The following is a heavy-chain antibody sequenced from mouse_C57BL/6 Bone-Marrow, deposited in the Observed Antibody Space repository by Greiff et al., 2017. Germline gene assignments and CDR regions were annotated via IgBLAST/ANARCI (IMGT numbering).Heavy chain of an antibody. Sequence: EVKVEESGGGLVQPGGSLKLSCAASGFTFSDYYMYWVRQTPEKRLEWVAYISNGGGSTYYPDTVKGRFTISRDNAKNTLYLQMSRLKSEDTAMYYCARHHLLWWGQGTSVTVSS. CDR2: ISNGGGST. V-gene: IGHV5-12*01. J-gene: IGHJ4*01. CDR3: ARHHLLW. D-gene: IGHD2-1*01. CDR1: GFTFSDYY.